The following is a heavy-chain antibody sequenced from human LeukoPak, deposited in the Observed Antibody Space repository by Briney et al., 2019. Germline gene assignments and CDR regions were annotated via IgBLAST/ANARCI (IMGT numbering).Heavy chain of an antibody. CDR3: AREGYYYDTSGYYKEVHWFDP. CDR2: ISAYNRNT. V-gene: IGHV1-18*01. Sequence: ASVKVSCKASGYTFTSYGISWVRQAPGQGLEWMGWISAYNRNTNYAQKLQGRVTMTTDTSTSTAYMELRSLRSDDTAVYYCAREGYYYDTSGYYKEVHWFDPWGQGTLVTVSS. CDR1: GYTFTSYG. D-gene: IGHD3-22*01. J-gene: IGHJ5*02.